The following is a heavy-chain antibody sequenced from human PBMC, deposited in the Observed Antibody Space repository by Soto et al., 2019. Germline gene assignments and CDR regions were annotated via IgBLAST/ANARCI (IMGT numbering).Heavy chain of an antibody. D-gene: IGHD3-10*01. CDR3: ARDPFTPTRSSYQPLNWFDP. V-gene: IGHV1-46*01. CDR1: GYTFTSYY. J-gene: IGHJ5*02. CDR2: INPSGGST. Sequence: GASVKVSCKASGYTFTSYYMHWVRQAPGQGLEWMGIINPSGGSTSYAQKFQGRVTMTRDTSTSTVYMELSSLRSEDTAVYYCARDPFTPTRSSYQPLNWFDPWGQGTLVTVSS.